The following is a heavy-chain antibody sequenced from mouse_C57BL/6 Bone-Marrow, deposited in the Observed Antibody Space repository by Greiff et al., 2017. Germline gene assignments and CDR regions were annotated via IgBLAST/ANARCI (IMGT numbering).Heavy chain of an antibody. J-gene: IGHJ1*03. V-gene: IGHV14-1*01. CDR2: IDPEDGDT. D-gene: IGHD2-3*01. CDR1: GFNIQDYY. CDR3: TTIYDGYYDWYFDV. Sequence: VQLQQSGAELVRPGASVKLSCTASGFNIQDYYMHWVKQRPEQGLEWIGRIDPEDGDTEYAPKFQGKATMTADTSSNTAYLQLSSLTSEDTAVYYCTTIYDGYYDWYFDVWGTGTTVTVSS.